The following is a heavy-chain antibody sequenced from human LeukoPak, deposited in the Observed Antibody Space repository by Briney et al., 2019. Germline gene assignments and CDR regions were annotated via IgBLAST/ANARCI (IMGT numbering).Heavy chain of an antibody. J-gene: IGHJ4*02. Sequence: GGSLRLSCAASGFTFSSYAMSWVRQAPGKGLEGVSAISGSGGSTYYADSVKGRFTIFRDNSKNTLYLQMNSLRAEDTAVYSCAKDASVVGATRSDSWGQGTLVTVSS. CDR2: ISGSGGST. D-gene: IGHD1-26*01. V-gene: IGHV3-23*01. CDR3: AKDASVVGATRSDS. CDR1: GFTFSSYA.